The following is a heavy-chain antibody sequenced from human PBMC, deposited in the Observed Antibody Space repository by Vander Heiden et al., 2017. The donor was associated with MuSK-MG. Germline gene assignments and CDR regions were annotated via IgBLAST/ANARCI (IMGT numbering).Heavy chain of an antibody. CDR3: ARRRYYDSSGYFDAFDI. CDR2: IYPGDSDT. CDR1: GYRFTSYG. Sequence: EVQLVQSGAEVKKPGESLKISCKGSGYRFTSYGIGWVRQMPGKGLEWMGIIYPGDSDTRYSPSFQGQVTISADKSISTAYLQWSSLKASDTAMYYCARRRYYDSSGYFDAFDIWGQGTMVTVSS. V-gene: IGHV5-51*03. D-gene: IGHD3-22*01. J-gene: IGHJ3*02.